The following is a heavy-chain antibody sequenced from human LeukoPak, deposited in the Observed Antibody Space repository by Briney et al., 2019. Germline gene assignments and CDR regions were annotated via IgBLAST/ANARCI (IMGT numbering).Heavy chain of an antibody. Sequence: GGSLRLSCAASGFTFSSYSMNWVRQAPGKGLEWVSSISSSSSSYIYYADSVKGRFTISRDNAKNSLYLQMNSLRAEDTAVYYCARVTPVYCSGGSCYGKDFDYWGQGTLVTVSS. D-gene: IGHD2-15*01. V-gene: IGHV3-21*01. CDR3: ARVTPVYCSGGSCYGKDFDY. J-gene: IGHJ4*02. CDR1: GFTFSSYS. CDR2: ISSSSSSYI.